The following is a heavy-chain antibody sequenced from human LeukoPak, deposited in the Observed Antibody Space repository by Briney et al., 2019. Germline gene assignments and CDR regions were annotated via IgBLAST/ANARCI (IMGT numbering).Heavy chain of an antibody. V-gene: IGHV1-69-2*01. J-gene: IGHJ4*02. CDR1: GYTFTDYY. CDR2: VDPEDGGT. CDR3: ATDRGPGVVFDY. D-gene: IGHD3-3*01. Sequence: ASVKVSCKVSGYTFTDYYMHWVQQAPGKGLEWMGLVDPEDGGTIYAEKFQGRVTITADTSTDTAYMELSSLRSEDTAVYYCATDRGPGVVFDYWGQGTLVTVSS.